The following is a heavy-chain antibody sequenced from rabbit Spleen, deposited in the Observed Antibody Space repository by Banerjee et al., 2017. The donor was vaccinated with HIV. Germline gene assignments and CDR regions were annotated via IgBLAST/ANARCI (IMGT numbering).Heavy chain of an antibody. J-gene: IGHJ3*01. CDR1: GFDFSSYG. V-gene: IGHV1S45*01. Sequence: ELVESGGGLVQPGGSLKLSCKASGFDFSSYGVSWVRQAPGKGLEWISCIAGSSSGFTYSATWAKGQFTCSKTSSTTVTLQMTSLTVADTATHFCARDTGSSFSSYGMDLWGQGTLVTVS. CDR3: ARDTGSSFSSYGMDL. D-gene: IGHD8-1*01. CDR2: IAGSSSGFT.